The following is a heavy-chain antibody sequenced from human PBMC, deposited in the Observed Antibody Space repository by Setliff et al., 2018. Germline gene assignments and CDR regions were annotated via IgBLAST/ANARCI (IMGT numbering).Heavy chain of an antibody. D-gene: IGHD2-2*01. Sequence: SVKVSCKSYGYTFNTHGISWVRQAPGQRPEWMGWISPYNGKTRSIERFQGRLTLTIDTSTNTVFMELRNLRPDDTATYWCSKLVRFCTRTSCQRLSGDESWGQGTLVTVSS. CDR2: ISPYNGKT. V-gene: IGHV1-18*01. CDR1: GYTFNTHG. CDR3: SKLVRFCTRTSCQRLSGDES. J-gene: IGHJ5*02.